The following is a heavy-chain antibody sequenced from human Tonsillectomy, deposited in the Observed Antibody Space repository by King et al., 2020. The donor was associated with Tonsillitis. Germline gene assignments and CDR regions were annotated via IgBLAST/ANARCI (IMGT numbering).Heavy chain of an antibody. J-gene: IGHJ6*04. V-gene: IGHV5-51*03. CDR2: IYLGDSDT. D-gene: IGHD7-27*01. CDR3: ARLVRSGEPGRGYYRMDV. CDR1: GYTFARFW. Sequence: QLVQSGAEVKKPGESLKISCQGSGYTFARFWIGWVRQMPGKGLEWMGLIYLGDSDTRYSPSFQGQVTISADKSNSVAYLQWSSLEASDTAMYFCARLVRSGEPGRGYYRMDVWGKGTSVTVSS.